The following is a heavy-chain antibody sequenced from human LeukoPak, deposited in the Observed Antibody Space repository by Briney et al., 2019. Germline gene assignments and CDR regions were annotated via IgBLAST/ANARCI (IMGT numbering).Heavy chain of an antibody. V-gene: IGHV4-4*07. CDR3: ARWAVSIRYFDL. CDR1: AGSMSNYY. Sequence: SETLSLTCTVSAGSMSNYYGTWLRQPAGKGLEWIGRIDISGNTNYNPSLRGRVTMSVDTSENHFSLKLSSVTAADTAVYYCARWAVSIRYFDLWGRGTRVTVSS. CDR2: IDISGNT. J-gene: IGHJ2*01. D-gene: IGHD3-10*01.